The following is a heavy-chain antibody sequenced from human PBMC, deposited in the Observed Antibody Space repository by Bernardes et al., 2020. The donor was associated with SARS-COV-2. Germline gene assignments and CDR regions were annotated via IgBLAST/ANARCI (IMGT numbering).Heavy chain of an antibody. V-gene: IGHV3-15*01. Sequence: GGSLRLSCAASGFTFSNAWMSWVRQAPGKGLEWVGRIKSKTDGATTDYAAPVKGRFTISRDDSKNTLYLQMNSLKTEDTAVYYCTTDPILEYDSSGYYGGLDYWGQGTLVTVSS. D-gene: IGHD3-22*01. J-gene: IGHJ4*02. CDR1: GFTFSNAW. CDR2: IKSKTDGATT. CDR3: TTDPILEYDSSGYYGGLDY.